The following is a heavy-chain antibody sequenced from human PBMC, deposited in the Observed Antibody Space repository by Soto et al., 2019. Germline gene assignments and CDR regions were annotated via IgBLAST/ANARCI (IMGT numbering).Heavy chain of an antibody. Sequence: GGSLRLSCAASGFTFSNAWMSWVRQAPGKGLEWVGRIKSKTDGGTTDYAAPVKGRFTISRDDTKNTLYLQMNSLKTEDTAVYYCTTTIRYFDWSTLAPLYYFDYWGQATLVTVSS. CDR3: TTTIRYFDWSTLAPLYYFDY. J-gene: IGHJ4*02. CDR1: GFTFSNAW. V-gene: IGHV3-15*01. D-gene: IGHD3-9*01. CDR2: IKSKTDGGTT.